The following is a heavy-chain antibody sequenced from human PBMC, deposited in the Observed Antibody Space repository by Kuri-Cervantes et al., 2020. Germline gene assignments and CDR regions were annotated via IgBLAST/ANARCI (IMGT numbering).Heavy chain of an antibody. CDR3: AKALTGYPYYFDY. CDR1: GGSFSGYY. Sequence: SETLSLTCAVYGGSFSGYYWSWIRQPPGKGLEWIGEINHSGGTNYNPSLKSRVTISVDTSKNQFSLKLSSVTTADTAVYYCAKALTGYPYYFDYWGQGTLVTVSS. D-gene: IGHD3-9*01. J-gene: IGHJ4*02. V-gene: IGHV4-34*01. CDR2: INHSGGT.